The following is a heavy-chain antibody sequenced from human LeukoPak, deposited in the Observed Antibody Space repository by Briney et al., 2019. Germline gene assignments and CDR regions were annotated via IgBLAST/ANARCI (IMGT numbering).Heavy chain of an antibody. CDR2: MYHSGST. J-gene: IGHJ4*02. CDR3: ARHLEMATIIDY. V-gene: IGHV4-31*03. D-gene: IGHD5-24*01. CDR1: VGSITTGGHY. Sequence: SETLSLTCTVSVGSITTGGHYWSWIRQHPGKGLEWIGYMYHSGSTYYNPSLKSRVTISVDTSKNQFSLKLTSVTAADTAVYYCARHLEMATIIDYWGQGTLVTVSS.